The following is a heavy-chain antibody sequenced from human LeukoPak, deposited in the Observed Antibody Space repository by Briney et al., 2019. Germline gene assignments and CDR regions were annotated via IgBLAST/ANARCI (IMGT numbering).Heavy chain of an antibody. CDR2: IIPILGIA. Sequence: SVKVSCKASGGTFSSYAISWVRQAPGQGLEWMGRIIPILGIANYAQKFQGRVTITADKSTSTAYMELSSLRSEDTAVYYCAKYYYDSSGRFDYCGQGTLVTVSS. V-gene: IGHV1-69*04. CDR3: AKYYYDSSGRFDY. CDR1: GGTFSSYA. J-gene: IGHJ4*02. D-gene: IGHD3-22*01.